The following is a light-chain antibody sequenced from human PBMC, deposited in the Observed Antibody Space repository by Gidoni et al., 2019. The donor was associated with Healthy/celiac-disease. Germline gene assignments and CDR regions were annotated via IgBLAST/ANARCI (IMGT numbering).Light chain of an antibody. V-gene: IGKV2-28*01. Sequence: DIVMTQSPLSLPVTPGEPASISCRSSQSLLHSNGYNYLYWYLQKPGQSPQLLIYLGSNRASGVPDRFSGRGSGTDFTLKISRVEAEDVGVYYCMQALQTPFTFGPGTKVDIK. J-gene: IGKJ3*01. CDR2: LGS. CDR3: MQALQTPFT. CDR1: QSLLHSNGYNY.